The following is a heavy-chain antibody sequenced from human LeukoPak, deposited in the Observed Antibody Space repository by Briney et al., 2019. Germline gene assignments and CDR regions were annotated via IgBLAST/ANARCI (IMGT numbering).Heavy chain of an antibody. CDR2: IYYSGST. CDR3: ARRLGTQQLVRRTQESFDY. V-gene: IGHV4-39*01. D-gene: IGHD6-13*01. Sequence: SETLSLTCTVSGGSISSSSYYWGWIRQPPGKGLEWIGSIYYSGSTYYNPSLKSRVTISVDTSKNQFSLKLSSVTAADTAVYYCARRLGTQQLVRRTQESFDYWGQGTLVTVSS. CDR1: GGSISSSSYY. J-gene: IGHJ4*02.